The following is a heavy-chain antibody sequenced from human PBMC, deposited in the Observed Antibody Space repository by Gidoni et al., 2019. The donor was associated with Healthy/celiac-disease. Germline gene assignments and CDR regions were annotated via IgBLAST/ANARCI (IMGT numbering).Heavy chain of an antibody. CDR3: ARAVSSGWYSHYYYYMDV. J-gene: IGHJ6*03. Sequence: EVQLVESGGGLVKPGGSLRLSCAASGFTFSSYSMNWVRQAPGKGLEWVSSISSSSSYIYYADSVKGRFTISRDNAKNSLYLQMNSLRAEDTAVYYCARAVSSGWYSHYYYYMDVWGKGTTVTVSS. CDR2: ISSSSSYI. V-gene: IGHV3-21*01. CDR1: GFTFSSYS. D-gene: IGHD6-19*01.